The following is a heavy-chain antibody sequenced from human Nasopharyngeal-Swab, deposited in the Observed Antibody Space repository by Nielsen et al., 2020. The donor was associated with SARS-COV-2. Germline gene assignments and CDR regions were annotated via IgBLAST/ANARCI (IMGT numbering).Heavy chain of an antibody. J-gene: IGHJ6*02. V-gene: IGHV1-2*04. CDR1: GYTFTGYY. Sequence: ASVKVSCKASGYTFTGYYMHWVRQAPGQGLEWMGWINPNSGGTNYAQKFQGWVTRNRDTSISTAYMELRRLRSDDTAVYYCARDLGAGDSVSNKYYYYYGKDVWGQGTTVTVSS. D-gene: IGHD5/OR15-5a*01. CDR2: INPNSGGT. CDR3: ARDLGAGDSVSNKYYYYYGKDV.